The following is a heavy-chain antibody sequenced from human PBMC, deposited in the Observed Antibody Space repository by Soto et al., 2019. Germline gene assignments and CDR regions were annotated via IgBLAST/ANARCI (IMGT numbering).Heavy chain of an antibody. CDR3: ARANYDFWSGYSYYFDY. CDR2: IYYSGST. D-gene: IGHD3-3*01. V-gene: IGHV4-30-4*01. CDR1: GGSIISGGYY. J-gene: IGHJ4*02. Sequence: SVTLSLTCTVSGGSIISGGYYWSWIRQPPGKGLEWIGYIYYSGSTYYNPSLKSRVTISVDTSKNQFSLKLSSVTAADTAVYYCARANYDFWSGYSYYFDYWGQGTLVTVSS.